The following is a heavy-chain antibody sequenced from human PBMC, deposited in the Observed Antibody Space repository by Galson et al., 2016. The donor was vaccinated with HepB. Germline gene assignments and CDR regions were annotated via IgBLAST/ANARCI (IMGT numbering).Heavy chain of an antibody. CDR1: RFTFINSW. J-gene: IGHJ2*01. CDR3: ARALSSSGWTYWYFDL. Sequence: SLRLSCAASRFTFINSWMSWVRQAPGKGLEWVANIKQDGSEKYYVDSVKGRFTISRDNAKNSLFLQMNGLRAEVTAVYYCARALSSSGWTYWYFDLWGRGTLVTVSS. V-gene: IGHV3-7*03. D-gene: IGHD6-19*01. CDR2: IKQDGSEK.